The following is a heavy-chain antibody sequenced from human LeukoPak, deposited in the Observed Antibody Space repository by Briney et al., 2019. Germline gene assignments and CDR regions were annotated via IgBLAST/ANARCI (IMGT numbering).Heavy chain of an antibody. Sequence: ASVKVSCKASGYTFTSYGISWVRQAPGQGLEWMGWISAYNGNTNYAQKLQGRVTMTTDTSTSTAYMELRSLRSDDTAVYYCARDLRVGATGSRGYFDYWGQGTLVTVSS. CDR1: GYTFTSYG. CDR2: ISAYNGNT. J-gene: IGHJ4*02. V-gene: IGHV1-18*01. CDR3: ARDLRVGATGSRGYFDY. D-gene: IGHD1-26*01.